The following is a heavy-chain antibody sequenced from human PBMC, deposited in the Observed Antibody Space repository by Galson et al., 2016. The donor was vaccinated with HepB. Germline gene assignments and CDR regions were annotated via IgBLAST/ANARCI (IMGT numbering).Heavy chain of an antibody. J-gene: IGHJ6*03. CDR1: GYTFTSYG. CDR3: ARDRGMGIYNYYMDV. D-gene: IGHD3-10*01. CDR2: SSAYNGNT. V-gene: IGHV1-18*04. Sequence: SVKVSCKASGYTFTSYGLSWVRQAPGQGLEWMGWSSAYNGNTNYAQKFQGRVTMTTDTSTSTAYMELRSRRSDDTAVYYCARDRGMGIYNYYMDVWGKGTTVTVSS.